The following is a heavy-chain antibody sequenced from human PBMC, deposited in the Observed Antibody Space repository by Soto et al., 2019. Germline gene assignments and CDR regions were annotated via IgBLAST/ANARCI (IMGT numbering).Heavy chain of an antibody. V-gene: IGHV4-39*01. CDR1: GGSISSSSYY. CDR2: IYYSGST. J-gene: IGHJ4*02. Sequence: PSETLSLTCTVSGGSISSSSYYWGWIRQPPGKGLEWIGSIYYSGSTYYNPSLKSRVTISVDTSKNQFSLKLSSVTAADTAVYYCARRRYCSGGSCYSDFDYWGQGTLVTVSS. CDR3: ARRRYCSGGSCYSDFDY. D-gene: IGHD2-15*01.